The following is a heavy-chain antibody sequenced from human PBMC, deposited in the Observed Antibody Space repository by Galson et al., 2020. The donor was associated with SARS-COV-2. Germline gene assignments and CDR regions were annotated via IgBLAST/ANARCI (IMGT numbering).Heavy chain of an antibody. CDR1: GFTFSDHA. J-gene: IGHJ4*02. D-gene: IGHD6-19*01. Sequence: GESLKISCAASGFTFSDHAMHWVRQAPGKGLEWVAQIFFDGSEKYYGDSVRGRFTISRDSSKNTVYLQMNNLRVDDTARDGQSSRGWAFDYWGQGTLLTVSS. CDR3: SSRGWAFDY. CDR2: IFFDGSEK. V-gene: IGHV3-33*01.